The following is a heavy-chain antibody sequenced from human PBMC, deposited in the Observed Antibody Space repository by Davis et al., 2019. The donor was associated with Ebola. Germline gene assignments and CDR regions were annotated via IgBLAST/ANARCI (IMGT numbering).Heavy chain of an antibody. J-gene: IGHJ5*02. V-gene: IGHV4-59*08. CDR3: ARQDYDFWSGYYPGIWFDP. D-gene: IGHD3-3*01. Sequence: SETLSLTCTVSGGSISSYYWSWIRQPPGKGLEWIGYIYYIGITKYNPSLKSPVTISVDTSKNQFSLKLSSVTAADTAVYYCARQDYDFWSGYYPGIWFDPWGQGTLVTVSS. CDR2: IYYIGIT. CDR1: GGSISSYY.